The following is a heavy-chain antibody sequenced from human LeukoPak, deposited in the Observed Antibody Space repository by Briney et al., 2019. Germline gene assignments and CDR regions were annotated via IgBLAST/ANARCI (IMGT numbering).Heavy chain of an antibody. CDR3: AKALPLRCFDWLSDNDAFDI. V-gene: IGHV3-23*01. D-gene: IGHD3-9*01. CDR2: ISGSGGST. CDR1: GFTFTSYA. J-gene: IGHJ3*02. Sequence: GGSLRLSCAASGFTFTSYAMSWVRQAPGKGLEWVSAISGSGGSTYYADSVKGRFTISRDNSKNTLYLQMNSLRAEDTAVYYCAKALPLRCFDWLSDNDAFDIWGQGTMVTVSS.